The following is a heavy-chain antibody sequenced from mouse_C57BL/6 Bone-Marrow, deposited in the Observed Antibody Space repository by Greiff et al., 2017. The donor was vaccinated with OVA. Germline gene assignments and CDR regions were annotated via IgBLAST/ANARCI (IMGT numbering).Heavy chain of an antibody. J-gene: IGHJ4*01. CDR3: ARSNAMDY. CDR1: GYTFTSYW. CDR2: IDSSDSYT. V-gene: IGHV1-69*01. Sequence: VQLQQPGAELVMPGASVKLSCKASGYTFTSYWMHWVHQRPGQGLEWIGQIDSSDSYTNYNQKFKGKSTLTVDKSSSTAYMQLSSLTSEDSAVYYCARSNAMDYWGQGTAVTVSS.